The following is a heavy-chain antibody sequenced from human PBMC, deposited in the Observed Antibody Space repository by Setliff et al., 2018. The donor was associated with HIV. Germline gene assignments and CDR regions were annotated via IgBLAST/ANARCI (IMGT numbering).Heavy chain of an antibody. J-gene: IGHJ4*02. Sequence: SVKVSCKASGYTFTTYAMIWVRQAPGQSLEWMGWINTGNGNTRLSQKFQGGVTISRDTSASTAYVELYSLTSEDTAVYYCARTLTYYFDGSFSSGPADYWGLGTLVTVSS. V-gene: IGHV1-3*04. CDR2: INTGNGNT. D-gene: IGHD3-22*01. CDR1: GYTFTTYA. CDR3: ARTLTYYFDGSFSSGPADY.